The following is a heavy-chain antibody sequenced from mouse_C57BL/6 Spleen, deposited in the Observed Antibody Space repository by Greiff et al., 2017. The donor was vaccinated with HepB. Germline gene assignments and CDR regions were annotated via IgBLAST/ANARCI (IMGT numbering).Heavy chain of an antibody. V-gene: IGHV3-1*01. CDR1: GYSITSGYD. Sequence: EVQLQESGPGMVKPSQSLSLTCTVTGYSITSGYDWHWIRPFPGNKLEWMGYISYSGSNNYNPSLKSRISITHDTSKNHFFLKLNSLTTEDTATYYCARARGYFDYWGQGTTLTVSS. J-gene: IGHJ2*01. CDR2: ISYSGSN. CDR3: ARARGYFDY.